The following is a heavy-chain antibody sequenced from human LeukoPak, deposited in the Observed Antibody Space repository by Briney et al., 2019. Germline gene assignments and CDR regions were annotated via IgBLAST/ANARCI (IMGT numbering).Heavy chain of an antibody. J-gene: IGHJ6*02. CDR3: ARGVCTSSYCYAGDYGMDV. D-gene: IGHD2-2*01. Sequence: PSETLSLTCTVSGGSISSYYWSWIRQPPGKGLEWIGYIFSGGSTNYNPSLKSRTTISLDTSKSRFSLTVSSVTAADTAVYYCARGVCTSSYCYAGDYGMDVWGQGTTVTVSS. CDR1: GGSISSYY. CDR2: IFSGGST. V-gene: IGHV4-59*08.